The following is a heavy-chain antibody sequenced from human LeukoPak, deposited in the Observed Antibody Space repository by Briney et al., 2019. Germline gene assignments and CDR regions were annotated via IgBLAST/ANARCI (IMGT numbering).Heavy chain of an antibody. V-gene: IGHV3-30-3*01. CDR1: GFTFSSYA. CDR2: ISYDGSNK. D-gene: IGHD3-10*01. CDR3: AKGYYYGSVSSPWFDP. J-gene: IGHJ5*02. Sequence: PGRSLRLSCAASGFTFSSYAMHWVRQAPGKGLEWVAVISYDGSNKYYADSVKGRFTISRDNSKNTLYLQMNSLRAEDTAVYYCAKGYYYGSVSSPWFDPWGQGTLVTVSS.